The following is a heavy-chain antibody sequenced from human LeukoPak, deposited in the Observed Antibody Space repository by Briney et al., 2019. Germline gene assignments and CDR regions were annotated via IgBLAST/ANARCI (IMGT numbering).Heavy chain of an antibody. CDR2: IKGDGIST. Sequence: PGGSLRLSCAASGFDFSRNWMHWVRHAPGQGLVWVSRIKGDGISTNYADSVKGRFTISRDIAKNTLYLQMNSLRAEDTGVYYCAKDHYWSIDYRGRGTLVTVSS. CDR3: AKDHYWSIDY. CDR1: GFDFSRNW. D-gene: IGHD3-3*01. V-gene: IGHV3-74*01. J-gene: IGHJ4*02.